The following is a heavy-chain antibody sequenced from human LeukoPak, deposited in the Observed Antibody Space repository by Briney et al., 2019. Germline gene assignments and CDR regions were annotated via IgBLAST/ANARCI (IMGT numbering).Heavy chain of an antibody. D-gene: IGHD3-3*01. Sequence: ASVKVSCKASGYTFTSYGISWVRQAPGQGLEWMGWISAHNGNTNYAQKLQGRVTMTTDTSTSTAYMELRSLRSDDTAVYYCARTFVWEWLLYLADYYYYMDVWGKGTTVTVSS. J-gene: IGHJ6*03. V-gene: IGHV1-18*01. CDR1: GYTFTSYG. CDR3: ARTFVWEWLLYLADYYYYMDV. CDR2: ISAHNGNT.